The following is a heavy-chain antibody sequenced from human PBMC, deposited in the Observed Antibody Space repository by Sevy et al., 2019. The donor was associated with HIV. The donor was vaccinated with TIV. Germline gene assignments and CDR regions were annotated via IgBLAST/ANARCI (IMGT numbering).Heavy chain of an antibody. CDR1: GGSFSGYY. CDR3: ARHCSGTSCSHAFDI. CDR2: INHSGST. Sequence: LRLSCAVYGGSFSGYYWSWIRQPPGKGLEWIGEINHSGSTNYNPSLKSRVTISGDTSKNQFSLKLSSVTAADTAVYYCARHCSGTSCSHAFDIWGQGTMVTVSS. D-gene: IGHD2-2*01. V-gene: IGHV4-34*01. J-gene: IGHJ3*02.